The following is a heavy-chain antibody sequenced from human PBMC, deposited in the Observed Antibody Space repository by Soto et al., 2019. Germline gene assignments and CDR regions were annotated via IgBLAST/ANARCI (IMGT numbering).Heavy chain of an antibody. CDR3: ARDRGSRVGLDV. CDR1: GWSFSGYY. V-gene: IGHV4-34*01. D-gene: IGHD2-2*01. J-gene: IGHJ6*02. Sequence: SETLSLACAVYGWSFSGYYWSWIRQPPGKGLEWIGEINHSGSTNYNPSLKSRVTISVDTSKNQFSLNLSSVTAADTAVYYCARDRGSRVGLDVWGQGTTVTVSS. CDR2: INHSGST.